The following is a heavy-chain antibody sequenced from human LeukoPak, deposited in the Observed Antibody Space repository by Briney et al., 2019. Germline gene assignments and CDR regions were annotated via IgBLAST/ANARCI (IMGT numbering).Heavy chain of an antibody. CDR3: AREYSSGWYWFDP. D-gene: IGHD6-19*01. CDR2: ISSSSSYI. J-gene: IGHJ5*02. CDR1: GFTFSSYS. V-gene: IGHV3-21*01. Sequence: GGSLRLSCAASGFTFSSYSMNWVRQAPGKGLEWVSSISSSSSYIYYADSVKGRFTISRDNSKNTLYLQMNSLRAEDTAVYYCAREYSSGWYWFDPWGQGTLVTVSS.